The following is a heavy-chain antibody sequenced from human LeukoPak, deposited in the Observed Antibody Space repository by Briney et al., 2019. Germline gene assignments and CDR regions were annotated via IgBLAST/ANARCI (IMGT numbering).Heavy chain of an antibody. CDR3: ARDWHTDAFDV. D-gene: IGHD2-21*01. Sequence: GASVRVSCKASGRSFSSFVLHWVRQAPGKGLEWMGSIMPLFGKPKYAQKFEGRVTITTDESTSTGYMELKSLRFDDSAVYYCARDWHTDAFDVWGQGTMLSVSS. CDR1: GRSFSSFV. J-gene: IGHJ3*01. CDR2: IMPLFGKP. V-gene: IGHV1-69*05.